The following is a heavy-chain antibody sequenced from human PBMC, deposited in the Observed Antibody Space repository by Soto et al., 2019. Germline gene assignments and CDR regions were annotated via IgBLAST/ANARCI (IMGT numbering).Heavy chain of an antibody. CDR2: INPNSGGT. J-gene: IGHJ4*02. CDR1: GYTFTGYY. V-gene: IGHV1-2*04. CDR3: ARAYCGSDCYQNTYYFDY. D-gene: IGHD2-21*02. Sequence: ASVKVSCKASGYTFTGYYMHWVRQAPGQGLEWMGWINPNSGGTNYAQKFQGWVTMTRDTSISTAYMELSRLRSDDTAVYYCARAYCGSDCYQNTYYFDYWGQGTLVTVSS.